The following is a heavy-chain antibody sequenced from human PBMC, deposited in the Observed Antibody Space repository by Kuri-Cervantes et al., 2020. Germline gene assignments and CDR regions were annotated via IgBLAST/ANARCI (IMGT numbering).Heavy chain of an antibody. Sequence: GGSLRLSCAASGFTFSSYGMHWVRQAPGKGLEWVAVIWYDGSNKYYADSVKGRFTISRDDSKNTLYLQMNSLRAEDTAVYYCSRDPRSLDYWGQGTLVTVSS. CDR2: IWYDGSNK. CDR1: GFTFSSYG. V-gene: IGHV3-33*01. CDR3: SRDPRSLDY. J-gene: IGHJ4*02.